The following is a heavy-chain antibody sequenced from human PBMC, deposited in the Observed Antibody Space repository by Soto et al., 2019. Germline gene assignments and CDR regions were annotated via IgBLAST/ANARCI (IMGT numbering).Heavy chain of an antibody. V-gene: IGHV3-23*01. CDR1: GFTFSSYA. Sequence: GGSLRLSCAASGFTFSSYAMSWVRQAPGKGLEWVSAISGSGGSTYYADSVKGRFTISRDNSKNTLYLQMNRLRAEDTAVYYCAKDMSMVRGVIITTDAFDIWGQGTMVTVSS. CDR2: ISGSGGST. D-gene: IGHD3-10*01. J-gene: IGHJ3*02. CDR3: AKDMSMVRGVIITTDAFDI.